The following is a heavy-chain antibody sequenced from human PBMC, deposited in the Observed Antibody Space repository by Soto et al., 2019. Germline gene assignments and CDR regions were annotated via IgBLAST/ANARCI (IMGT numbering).Heavy chain of an antibody. CDR3: ARVNGGYSYGTSFDY. J-gene: IGHJ4*02. V-gene: IGHV4-59*01. D-gene: IGHD5-18*01. Sequence: PSETLSLTCTVSGGSISSYYWSWIRQPPGKGLEWIGYIYYSGSTNYNPSLKSRVTISVDTSKNQFSLKLSSVTAADTAVYYCARVNGGYSYGTSFDYWGQGTLVTVSS. CDR2: IYYSGST. CDR1: GGSISSYY.